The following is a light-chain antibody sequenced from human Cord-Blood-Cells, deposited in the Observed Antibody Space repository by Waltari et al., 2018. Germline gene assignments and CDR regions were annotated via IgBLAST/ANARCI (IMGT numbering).Light chain of an antibody. Sequence: DIQMTQSPSSLSASVGDRVTITCRASQSISSYLNWYQQKPGKAPKLLIYAASSLQSGVPSRFSSSGTGTDFTLTISSLQPEDFATYYCQQSYSTPFTVGPGTKVDIK. CDR3: QQSYSTPFT. CDR2: AAS. J-gene: IGKJ3*01. CDR1: QSISSY. V-gene: IGKV1-39*01.